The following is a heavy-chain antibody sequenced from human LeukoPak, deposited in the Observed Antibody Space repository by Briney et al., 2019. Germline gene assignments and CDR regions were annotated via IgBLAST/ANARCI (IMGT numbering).Heavy chain of an antibody. D-gene: IGHD6-13*01. CDR3: AKYRVAATDLYFDY. CDR2: IYSGGNT. V-gene: IGHV3-66*01. Sequence: GGSLRLSCAASGFTVGSNYLTWVRQAPGKGLEWVSVIYSGGNTYYADSVKGRFTISRDNSKNTLYLQMNSLRAEDTAVYYCAKYRVAATDLYFDYWGQGTLVTVSS. J-gene: IGHJ4*02. CDR1: GFTVGSNY.